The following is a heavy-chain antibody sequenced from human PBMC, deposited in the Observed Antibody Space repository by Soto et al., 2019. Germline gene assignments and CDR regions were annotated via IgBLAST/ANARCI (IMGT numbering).Heavy chain of an antibody. CDR2: IRSKANSYAT. V-gene: IGHV3-73*01. CDR3: TRLSYGDYGDFDY. Sequence: EVQLVESGGGLVQPGGSLKLSCAASGVTFSGSAMHWVRQASGKGLEWVGRIRSKANSYATAYAASVKGRFTISRDDSKNTAYLQMNSLKTEDTAVYYCTRLSYGDYGDFDYWGQGTLVTVSS. CDR1: GVTFSGSA. D-gene: IGHD4-17*01. J-gene: IGHJ4*02.